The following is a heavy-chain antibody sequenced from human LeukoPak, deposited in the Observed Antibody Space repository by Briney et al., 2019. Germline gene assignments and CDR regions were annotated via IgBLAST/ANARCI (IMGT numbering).Heavy chain of an antibody. CDR3: ARVHYYDSSGLKV. V-gene: IGHV3-21*01. CDR1: GFNFSIYS. D-gene: IGHD3-22*01. Sequence: GGSLRLSCAASGFNFSIYSMNWVRQAPGKGLEWVSCISSSSSYIYYADSVKGRFTISRDNAKNSLYLQMNSLRAEDTAVYYCARVHYYDSSGLKVWGQGTMVTVSS. CDR2: ISSSSSYI. J-gene: IGHJ3*01.